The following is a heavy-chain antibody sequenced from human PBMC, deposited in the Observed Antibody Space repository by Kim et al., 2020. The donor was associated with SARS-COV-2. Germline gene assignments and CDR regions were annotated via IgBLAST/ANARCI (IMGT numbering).Heavy chain of an antibody. CDR2: MNPNSGNT. CDR3: AIRHGDYVWFDP. V-gene: IGHV1-8*01. J-gene: IGHJ5*02. Sequence: ASVKVSCKASGYTFTSYDINWVRQATGQGLEWMGWMNPNSGNTGYAQKFQGRVTMTRNTSISTAYMELSSLRSEDTAVYYCAIRHGDYVWFDPWGQGTLVTVSS. CDR1: GYTFTSYD. D-gene: IGHD4-17*01.